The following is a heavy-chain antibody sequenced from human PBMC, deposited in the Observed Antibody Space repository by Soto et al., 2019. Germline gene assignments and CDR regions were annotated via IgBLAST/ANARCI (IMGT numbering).Heavy chain of an antibody. CDR1: GFNISRYS. J-gene: IGHJ3*02. CDR2: ISSSSSTI. Sequence: PRRKSCGVCGFNISRYSMNRVSKEKRKGLEWVSYISSSSSTIYYADAVKGRFTISRDNAKNSLYLQMNSLRAEDTAVYYCARDGRARADEALDIWGQGTMVTVS. CDR3: ARDGRARADEALDI. V-gene: IGHV3-48*01. D-gene: IGHD2-15*01.